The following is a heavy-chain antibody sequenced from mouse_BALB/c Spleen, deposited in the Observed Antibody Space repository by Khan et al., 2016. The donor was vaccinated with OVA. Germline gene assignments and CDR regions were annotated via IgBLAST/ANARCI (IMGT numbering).Heavy chain of an antibody. CDR3: KRDRIDY. CDR1: GYTFTTYW. J-gene: IGHJ2*01. Sequence: QVQLKQSGAELAKPGASVKMSCKASGYTFTTYWMHWVKQRPGQGLEWIGYINPTSGYTDYTEKFKDRATLSADKSSSTAYMQLSSLTSEDSAVYYCKRDRIDYWGQGTTVTVSA. V-gene: IGHV1-7*01. CDR2: INPTSGYT.